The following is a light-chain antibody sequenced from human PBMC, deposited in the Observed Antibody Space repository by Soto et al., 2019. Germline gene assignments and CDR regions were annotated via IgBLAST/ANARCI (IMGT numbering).Light chain of an antibody. CDR1: QSVTSN. CDR2: GAS. J-gene: IGKJ1*01. CDR3: QQYNNWPRT. V-gene: IGKV3-15*01. Sequence: EIVMTQSPATLSVSPGERATLSCRASQSVTSNLAWYQQKPGQAPRLLIYGASNRATGIPARFSGSESGTEVTLNISSLQSEDFAVYYCQQYNNWPRTFGQGTKVEIK.